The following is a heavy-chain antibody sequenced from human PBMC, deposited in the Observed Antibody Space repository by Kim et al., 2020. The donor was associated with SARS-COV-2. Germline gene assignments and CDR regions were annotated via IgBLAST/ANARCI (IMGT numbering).Heavy chain of an antibody. Sequence: GGSLRLSCAASGFTFSSYAMRWVRQAPGKGLEWVSAISGSGGSTYYADSVKGRFTISRDNSKNTLYLQMNSLRAEDTAVYYCAKERLYDYVWGSYRPYYFDYWGQGTLVTVSS. CDR1: GFTFSSYA. D-gene: IGHD3-16*02. V-gene: IGHV3-23*01. CDR2: ISGSGGST. J-gene: IGHJ4*02. CDR3: AKERLYDYVWGSYRPYYFDY.